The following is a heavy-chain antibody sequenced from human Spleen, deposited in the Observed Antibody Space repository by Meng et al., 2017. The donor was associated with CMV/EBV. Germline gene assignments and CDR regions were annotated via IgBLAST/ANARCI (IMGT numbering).Heavy chain of an antibody. CDR2: ISAYNGNT. CDR1: GYTFTSYD. CDR3: ARGTIFGANFDY. Sequence: CKASGYTFTSYDINWVRQATGQGLEWMGWISAYNGNTNYAQKLQGRVTMTTDTSTSTAYMELRSLRSDDTAVYYCARGTIFGANFDYWGQGTLVTVSS. J-gene: IGHJ4*02. D-gene: IGHD3-3*01. V-gene: IGHV1-18*01.